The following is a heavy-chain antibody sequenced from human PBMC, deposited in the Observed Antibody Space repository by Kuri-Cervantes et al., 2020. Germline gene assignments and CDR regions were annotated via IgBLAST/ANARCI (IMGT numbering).Heavy chain of an antibody. CDR2: IYYSGST. D-gene: IGHD6-13*01. Sequence: SETLSLTCNVSGVSIDFYYWSWIRQPPGKGLEWIGYIYYSGSTNYNPSLKSRVTISVDTSKNQFSLKLSSVTAADTAVYYCARQKQQLVWNYFDYWGQGTLVTVSS. CDR1: GVSIDFYY. CDR3: ARQKQQLVWNYFDY. V-gene: IGHV4-59*08. J-gene: IGHJ4*02.